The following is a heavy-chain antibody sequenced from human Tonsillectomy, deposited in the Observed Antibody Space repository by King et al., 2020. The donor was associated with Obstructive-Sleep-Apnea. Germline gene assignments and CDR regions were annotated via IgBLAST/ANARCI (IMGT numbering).Heavy chain of an antibody. CDR1: RYSFTGYG. D-gene: IGHD6-19*01. V-gene: IGHV1-18*01. CDR2: ISRYNGNT. J-gene: IGHJ4*02. CDR3: ARVHNSAWFFDY. Sequence: VQLVQSGAEVKKPGASVKVSCKTSRYSFTGYGITWVRQAPGQGLQWMGWISRYNGNTDYAQELQGRVTMTTDTSTSTAYMELRSLRSDDTAVYYCARVHNSAWFFDYWGQGTLVTVSS.